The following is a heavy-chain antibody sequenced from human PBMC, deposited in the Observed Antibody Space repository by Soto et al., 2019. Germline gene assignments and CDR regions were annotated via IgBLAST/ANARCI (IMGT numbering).Heavy chain of an antibody. Sequence: QITLKESGPTLVKPTQTLTLTCTFSGFSLSTSGVGVGWIRQPPGKALEWLALIYWNDDKRYSPSLKSRLTITKDTSKNQVVLTMTNMDTVDTATYYCAHLPRYSSSALFDYWGQGTLVTVSS. CDR2: IYWNDDK. CDR1: GFSLSTSGVG. V-gene: IGHV2-5*01. J-gene: IGHJ4*02. D-gene: IGHD6-6*01. CDR3: AHLPRYSSSALFDY.